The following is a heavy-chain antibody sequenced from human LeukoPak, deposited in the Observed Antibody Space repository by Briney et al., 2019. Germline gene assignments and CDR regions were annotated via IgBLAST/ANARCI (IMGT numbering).Heavy chain of an antibody. CDR2: IIPIVDVT. J-gene: IGHJ6*02. CDR3: AMGAPHSAVRSEGGYYYAMDV. V-gene: IGHV1-69*02. D-gene: IGHD3-3*01. CDR1: GDTFSSSS. Sequence: SVKVSCKASGDTFSSSSTSWIRRAPGQGLEWMGRIIPIVDVTNYALKFQGRVTITADKSTSTAFLELSTLTSEDSAVYYCAMGAPHSAVRSEGGYYYAMDVWGQGTTVTVSS.